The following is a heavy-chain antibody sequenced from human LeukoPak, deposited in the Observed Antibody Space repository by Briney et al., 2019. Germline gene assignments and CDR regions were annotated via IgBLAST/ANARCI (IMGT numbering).Heavy chain of an antibody. D-gene: IGHD6-13*01. CDR2: ISRSSTYI. Sequence: GGSLRLSCAASGFILSSYNMNWVRQAPGKGLEWVSSISRSSTYIYYADSVQGRFTISRDTAKNSLYLQMDSLRAEDTAVYYCARDLYYSSSWFVPGFDYWGQGTPVTVSS. J-gene: IGHJ4*02. V-gene: IGHV3-21*01. CDR1: GFILSSYN. CDR3: ARDLYYSSSWFVPGFDY.